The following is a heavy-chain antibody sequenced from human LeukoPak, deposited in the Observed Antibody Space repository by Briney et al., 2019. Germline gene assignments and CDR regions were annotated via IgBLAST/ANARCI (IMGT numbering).Heavy chain of an antibody. Sequence: GASVKVSCKASGYTFTSYYMHWVRQAPGQGLEWMGIINPSGGSTSYAQKFQGRVTMTRDTSTSTVYMELSSLRSEDTAVYYCAREQYYYGSGSYGVLHDYWGQGTLVTVSS. V-gene: IGHV1-46*01. CDR3: AREQYYYGSGSYGVLHDY. J-gene: IGHJ4*02. CDR1: GYTFTSYY. D-gene: IGHD3-10*01. CDR2: INPSGGST.